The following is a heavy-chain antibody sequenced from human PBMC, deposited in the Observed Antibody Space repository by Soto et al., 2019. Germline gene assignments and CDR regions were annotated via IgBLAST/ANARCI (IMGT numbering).Heavy chain of an antibody. V-gene: IGHV1-18*01. J-gene: IGHJ6*02. CDR2: ISPYTGNT. Sequence: QVQLVQSGDEVKKPGASVKVSCKASGYIFVNYGIAWVRQAPGQGLEWMGWISPYTGNTHSATKVQGRLTMTTDTSTSTAYMYLGSLTSDDTSVYYCVMVDNYVTPTPQDVWGQWTTVTVSS. CDR1: GYIFVNYG. D-gene: IGHD3-16*01. CDR3: VMVDNYVTPTPQDV.